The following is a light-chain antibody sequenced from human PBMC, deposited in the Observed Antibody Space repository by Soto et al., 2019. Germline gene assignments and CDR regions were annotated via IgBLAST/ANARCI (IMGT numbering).Light chain of an antibody. CDR2: DVS. J-gene: IGLJ2*01. V-gene: IGLV2-14*01. CDR1: SSDVGCYNY. CDR3: SSYTSSSTLV. Sequence: QSALTQPASVSGSPGQSITISCTGTSSDVGCYNYVSWYQQHPGKAPKLIIYDVSNRPSGVSNRFSGSKSDNTASLTISGHHAEDEADYYCSSYTSSSTLVFGGGTKLTVL.